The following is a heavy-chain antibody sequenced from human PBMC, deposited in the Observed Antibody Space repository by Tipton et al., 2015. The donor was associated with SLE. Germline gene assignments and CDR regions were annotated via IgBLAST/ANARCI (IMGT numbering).Heavy chain of an antibody. CDR1: GGSLSDYY. J-gene: IGHJ2*01. D-gene: IGHD5-24*01. V-gene: IGHV4-34*01. CDR3: ARRGKKDGYNSYRSFDL. CDR2: SNHSGTP. Sequence: LRLSCSFYGGSLSDYYWSWIRQSPGKGLEWIGESNHSGTPHYNPSLQSRVTISVDTSQNQFSLKLSSVTAADTAMYFCARRGKKDGYNSYRSFDLWGRGTLVTVSS.